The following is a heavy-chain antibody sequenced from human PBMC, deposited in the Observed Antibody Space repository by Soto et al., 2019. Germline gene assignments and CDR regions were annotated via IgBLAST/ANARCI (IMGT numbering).Heavy chain of an antibody. J-gene: IGHJ4*02. CDR2: IYDSGST. CDR1: GGSISRSGYF. V-gene: IGHV4-31*03. CDR3: ARSSRSYFDY. Sequence: SETLSLTCTVSGGSISRSGYFWSWTRQHPGKGREWIGYIYDSGSTYYNPSLKSRVSLSVDTSKNQFSLNLTSVTAADTAMYYCARSSRSYFDYWGQGTLVTVSS.